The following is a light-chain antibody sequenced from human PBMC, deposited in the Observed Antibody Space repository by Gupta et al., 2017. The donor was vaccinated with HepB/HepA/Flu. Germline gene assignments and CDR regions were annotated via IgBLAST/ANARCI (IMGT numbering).Light chain of an antibody. CDR1: SSNIGAGYD. J-gene: IGLJ1*01. CDR3: QSYDSSLSGYV. CDR2: ANS. V-gene: IGLV1-40*01. Sequence: QSVLTQPPSVSGAPGQRVTILCTGSSSNIGAGYDVNWYQQFPGTAPKFLMYANSNRPSGVPDRFSGSKSGTSASLAITELQAEDEADYYCQSYDSSLSGYVFGTGTKVTVL.